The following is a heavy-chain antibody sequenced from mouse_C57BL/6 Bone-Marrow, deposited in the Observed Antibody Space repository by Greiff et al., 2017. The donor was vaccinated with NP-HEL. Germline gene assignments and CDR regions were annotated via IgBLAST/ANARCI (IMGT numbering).Heavy chain of an antibody. CDR1: GYTFTSYW. Sequence: QVQLQQPGAELVKPGASVKMSCKASGYTFTSYWITWVKQRPGQGLEWIGDLYPGSGSTNYNEKFKSKATLTVDTSSSTAYMQLSSLTSEDSAVYYCARSGNYGSPYYFDYWGQGTTLTVSS. V-gene: IGHV1-55*01. J-gene: IGHJ2*01. D-gene: IGHD1-1*01. CDR3: ARSGNYGSPYYFDY. CDR2: LYPGSGST.